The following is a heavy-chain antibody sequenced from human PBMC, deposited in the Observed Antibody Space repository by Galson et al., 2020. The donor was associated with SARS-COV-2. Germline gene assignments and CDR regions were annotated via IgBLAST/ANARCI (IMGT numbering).Heavy chain of an antibody. Sequence: ASVKVSCKASGYTFTSYYLHWVRQAPGQGLEWVGIINPTDDITAYAQKFQGRVTMTRDTSTSTVYMELSSLRPEDTAVYYCAREWGDTSSSVCDYWGRGTLVTVSS. CDR1: GYTFTSYY. J-gene: IGHJ4*02. V-gene: IGHV1-46*01. CDR3: AREWGDTSSSVCDY. D-gene: IGHD2-21*01. CDR2: INPTDDIT.